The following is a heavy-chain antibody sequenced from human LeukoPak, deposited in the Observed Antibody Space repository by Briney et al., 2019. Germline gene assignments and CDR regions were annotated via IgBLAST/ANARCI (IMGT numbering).Heavy chain of an antibody. Sequence: SQTLSLTCTVSGGSISSGGYYWSWIRQPPGKGLEWIGYIYHSGSTYYNPSLKSRVTISVDRSKNQFSLKLSSVAAADTAVYYCARGTGTNTGGDDYWGQGTLVTVSS. V-gene: IGHV4-30-2*01. CDR3: ARGTGTNTGGDDY. CDR2: IYHSGST. D-gene: IGHD1-7*01. CDR1: GGSISSGGYY. J-gene: IGHJ4*02.